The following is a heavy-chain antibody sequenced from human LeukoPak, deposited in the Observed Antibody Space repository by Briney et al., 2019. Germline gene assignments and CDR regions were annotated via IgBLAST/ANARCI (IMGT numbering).Heavy chain of an antibody. D-gene: IGHD3-22*01. CDR2: INHSGST. CDR1: GGSFSGYY. CDR3: ARTPYDSSGYYDDFDY. V-gene: IGHV4-34*01. J-gene: IGHJ4*02. Sequence: PSETLSLTCAVYGGSFSGYYWSWIRQPPGKGLEWIGEINHSGSTNYNPSLKSRVTISVDTSKNQFSLKLSSVTAADTAVYYCARTPYDSSGYYDDFDYWGREPWSPSPQ.